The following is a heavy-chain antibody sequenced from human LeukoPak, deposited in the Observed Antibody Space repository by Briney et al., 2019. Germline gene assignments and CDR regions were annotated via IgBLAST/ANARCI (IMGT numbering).Heavy chain of an antibody. Sequence: SETLSLTCTVSGGSISSSSYYWGWIRQPPGKGLEWIGSIYYSGSTYYNPSLKSRVTISVDKSKNQFSLKLSSVTAADTAVYYCARVDDYYFDYWGQGTLVTVSS. CDR3: ARVDDYYFDY. J-gene: IGHJ4*02. CDR2: IYYSGST. CDR1: GGSISSSSYY. D-gene: IGHD2-21*02. V-gene: IGHV4-39*07.